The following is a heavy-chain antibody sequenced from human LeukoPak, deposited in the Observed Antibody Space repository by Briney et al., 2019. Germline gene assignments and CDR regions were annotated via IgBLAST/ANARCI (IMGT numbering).Heavy chain of an antibody. J-gene: IGHJ6*03. Sequence: ASVKVSCKASGYTFTSYDINWVRQATGQGLEWMGWMNPNSGNTGYAQKFQGRVTMTRNTSISTAYMELSSLRSEDTAVYYCARVGKLTRYYYYYMDVWGKGTTVTVPS. CDR1: GYTFTSYD. D-gene: IGHD7-27*01. CDR2: MNPNSGNT. V-gene: IGHV1-8*01. CDR3: ARVGKLTRYYYYYMDV.